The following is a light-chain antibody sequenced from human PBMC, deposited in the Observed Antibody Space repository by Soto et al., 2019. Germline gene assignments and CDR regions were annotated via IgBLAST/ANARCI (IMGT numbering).Light chain of an antibody. CDR2: EVS. CDR1: SSDVGAYNY. CDR3: SSYAGSDVFV. Sequence: QSVLTQPPSASGSPGQSVAISCTGTSSDVGAYNYVAWYQQHPGKVPKLMIHEVSKRPSGVPDRFSGSKSGNTASLTVSGLQADDEADYYCSSYAGSDVFVFXTGTKVTVL. J-gene: IGLJ1*01. V-gene: IGLV2-8*01.